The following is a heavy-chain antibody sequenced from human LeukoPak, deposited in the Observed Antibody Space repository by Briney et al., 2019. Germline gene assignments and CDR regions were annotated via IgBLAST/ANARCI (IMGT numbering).Heavy chain of an antibody. D-gene: IGHD2-2*01. J-gene: IGHJ3*02. Sequence: GGSLRLSCAASGFTFSGYYMSWIRQAPGKGLEWVSYISSSGSTIYYADSVKGRFTISRDNAKNSLYLQMNSLRAEDTAVYYCARDSDIVVVPAARGGAFDIWGQGTMVTVSS. CDR2: ISSSGSTI. CDR3: ARDSDIVVVPAARGGAFDI. V-gene: IGHV3-11*04. CDR1: GFTFSGYY.